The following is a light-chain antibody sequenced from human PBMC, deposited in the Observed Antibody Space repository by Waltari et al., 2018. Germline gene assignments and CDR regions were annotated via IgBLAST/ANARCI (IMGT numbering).Light chain of an antibody. Sequence: EIVLTQSPATLSLSPGERATLSRGASQNVGNYLAWYQQKPGQAPRLLIYDTSNRATGITARFRGCGSETEFTLTISRLEPEDFAVYYGQQRSFRWTFGQGTTVEIK. V-gene: IGKV3-11*01. CDR2: DTS. J-gene: IGKJ1*01. CDR3: QQRSFRWT. CDR1: QNVGNY.